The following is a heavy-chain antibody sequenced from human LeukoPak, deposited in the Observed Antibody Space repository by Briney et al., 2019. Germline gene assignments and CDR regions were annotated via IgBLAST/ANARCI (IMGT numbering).Heavy chain of an antibody. CDR1: GFTFSSYS. CDR3: ARAGCSSTDCRLDD. V-gene: IGHV3-30*03. Sequence: GGSLRLSCAASGFTFSSYSMNWVRQAPGKGLEWVAVISYDGINKYYADSVKGRFTISRDNSKNTLYLQMNSLRTEDTAVYYCARAGCSSTDCRLDDWGQGTLVSVSS. CDR2: ISYDGINK. D-gene: IGHD2-2*01. J-gene: IGHJ4*02.